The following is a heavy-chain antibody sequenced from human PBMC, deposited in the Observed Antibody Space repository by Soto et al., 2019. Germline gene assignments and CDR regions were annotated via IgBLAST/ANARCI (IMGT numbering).Heavy chain of an antibody. CDR2: INHGGST. Sequence: SETLSLTCAIYGGSFSTYYWSWIRQPPGKGLEWIGEINHGGSTNYNPSLKSRVTISVDRSKNQFSLKLSSVTAADTAVYYCARGFVVVPAVVTDAFDVWGQGRLVT. CDR3: ARGFVVVPAVVTDAFDV. J-gene: IGHJ3*01. CDR1: GGSFSTYY. V-gene: IGHV4-34*01. D-gene: IGHD2-2*01.